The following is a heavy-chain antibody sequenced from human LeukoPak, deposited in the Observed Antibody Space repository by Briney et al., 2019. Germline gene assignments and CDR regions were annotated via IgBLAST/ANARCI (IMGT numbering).Heavy chain of an antibody. V-gene: IGHV3-13*01. CDR3: ARDNPVDSSGYYYAFDY. Sequence: GGSLRLSCAASGFTFSGYDMHWVRQATGKGLEWVSGIDTASYTFYPGSVKGRFTISRENAKNSLYLQMNSLRAEDTAVYYCARDNPVDSSGYYYAFDYWGQGTLVTVSS. D-gene: IGHD3-22*01. CDR1: GFTFSGYD. CDR2: IDTASYT. J-gene: IGHJ4*02.